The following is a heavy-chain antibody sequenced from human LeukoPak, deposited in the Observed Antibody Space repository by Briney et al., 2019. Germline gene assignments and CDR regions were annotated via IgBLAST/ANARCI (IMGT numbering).Heavy chain of an antibody. J-gene: IGHJ6*02. CDR3: ARDSDYYDSRGPGYYGMDV. D-gene: IGHD3-22*01. CDR1: GYTLTELS. CDR2: FDPEDGET. V-gene: IGHV1-24*01. Sequence: ASVKVSCKVSGYTLTELSMHWVRQAPGKGLEWMGGFDPEDGETIYAQKFQGRVTITRDTSASTAYMELSSLRSEDTAVYYCARDSDYYDSRGPGYYGMDVWGQGTTVTVSS.